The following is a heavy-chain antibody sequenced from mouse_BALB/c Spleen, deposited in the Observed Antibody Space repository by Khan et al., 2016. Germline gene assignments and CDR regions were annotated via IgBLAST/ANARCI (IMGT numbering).Heavy chain of an antibody. V-gene: IGHV1S53*02. Sequence: QVQLQQSDAELVKPGASVKISCKASGYTFTDHAIHWVKQKPEQGLEWIGYISPGTGDIKYNEKFKGKATLTADKSSSTAYMQLNSLTSEDSAVYFCKRSLALFAYWGQGTLVTVSA. CDR3: KRSLALFAY. CDR1: GYTFTDHA. J-gene: IGHJ3*01. CDR2: ISPGTGDI.